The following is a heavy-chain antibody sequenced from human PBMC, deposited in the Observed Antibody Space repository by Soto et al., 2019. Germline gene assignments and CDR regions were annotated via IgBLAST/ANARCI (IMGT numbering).Heavy chain of an antibody. D-gene: IGHD6-6*01. V-gene: IGHV5-10-1*01. Sequence: PGESLKISCKGSGYSFTSYWISWVRQMPGKGLEWMGRIDPSDSYTNYSPSFQGHVTISADKSISTAYLQWSSLKASDTAMYYCARVEYSSPSGYYYGMDVWGQGTTVTV. J-gene: IGHJ6*02. CDR1: GYSFTSYW. CDR2: IDPSDSYT. CDR3: ARVEYSSPSGYYYGMDV.